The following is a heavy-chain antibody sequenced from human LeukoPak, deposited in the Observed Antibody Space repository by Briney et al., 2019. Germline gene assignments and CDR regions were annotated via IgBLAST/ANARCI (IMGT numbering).Heavy chain of an antibody. J-gene: IGHJ3*02. CDR2: MYNSGSM. CDR1: GDSVSSYY. V-gene: IGHV4-59*02. Sequence: PSETLSLTCTVSGDSVSSYYWSRIRQPPGEGLEWIAYMYNSGSMNYNPSLKSRVTISVDTSKNQFSLKLNSVTAADTAVYYCVRDWEGFNFDIWGQGTMVTVSS. CDR3: VRDWEGFNFDI. D-gene: IGHD1-26*01.